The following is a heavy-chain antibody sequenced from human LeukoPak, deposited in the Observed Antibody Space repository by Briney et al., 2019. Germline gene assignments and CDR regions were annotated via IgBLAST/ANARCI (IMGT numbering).Heavy chain of an antibody. V-gene: IGHV4-39*07. CDR2: IYYSGST. D-gene: IGHD3-10*01. Sequence: SETLSLTCTVSGGSISSSSYYWGWIRQPPGKGLEWIGSIYYSGSTYYNPSLKSRVTISVDTSKNQFSLKLSSVTAADTAVYYCARVSGGLGAFDIWGQGTMVTVSS. J-gene: IGHJ3*02. CDR1: GGSISSSSYY. CDR3: ARVSGGLGAFDI.